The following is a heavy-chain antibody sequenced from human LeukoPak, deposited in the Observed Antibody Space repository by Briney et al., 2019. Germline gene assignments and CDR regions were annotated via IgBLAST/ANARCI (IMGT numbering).Heavy chain of an antibody. Sequence: SETLSLTCAVYGGSFSGYYWSWIRQPPGKGLEWIGEINHSGSTNYNPSLKSRVTISVDTSKNQCSLKLSSVTAADTAVYYCARHGYYYDSSGYSRLNFDYWGQGTLVTVSS. J-gene: IGHJ4*02. CDR1: GGSFSGYY. CDR3: ARHGYYYDSSGYSRLNFDY. V-gene: IGHV4-34*01. CDR2: INHSGST. D-gene: IGHD3-22*01.